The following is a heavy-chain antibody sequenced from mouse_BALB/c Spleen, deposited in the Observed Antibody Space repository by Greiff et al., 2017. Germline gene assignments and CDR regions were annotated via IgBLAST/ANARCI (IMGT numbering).Heavy chain of an antibody. V-gene: IGHV1-69*02. CDR1: GYTFTSYW. CDR3: TRGVLRYPFDY. CDR2: IYPSDSYT. D-gene: IGHD1-1*01. Sequence: VQLQQPGAELVRPGASVKLSCKASGYTFTSYWINWVKQRPGQGLEWIGNIYPSDSYTNYNQKFKDKATLTVDKSSSTAYMQLSSPTSEDSAVYYCTRGVLRYPFDYWGQGTTLTVSS. J-gene: IGHJ2*01.